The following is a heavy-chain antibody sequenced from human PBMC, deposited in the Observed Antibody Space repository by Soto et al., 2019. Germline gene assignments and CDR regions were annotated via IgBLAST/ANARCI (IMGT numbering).Heavy chain of an antibody. CDR3: SREFLFDY. CDR1: GYTFTSYG. CDR2: ISAYNGNT. Sequence: QVQLVQSGAEVKKPGASVKVSCKASGYTFTSYGISWVRQAPGQGLEWMGWISAYNGNTNYAQKLQGRVTMTTDTTRSTAYMELTGLRSDVPAVYYFSREFLFDYWGQGTLVTVSS. V-gene: IGHV1-18*01. J-gene: IGHJ4*02.